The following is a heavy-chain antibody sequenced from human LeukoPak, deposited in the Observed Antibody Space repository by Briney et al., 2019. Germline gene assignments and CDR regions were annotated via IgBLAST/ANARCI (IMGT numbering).Heavy chain of an antibody. D-gene: IGHD3-22*01. CDR3: ASTSLYYYDSSGYSPPFN. Sequence: SETLSLTCTVSGDSMSSYYWSWIRQHPGKGLEWIGYIYYSGSTYYNPSLKSRVTISVDTSKNQFSLKLSSVTAADTAVYYCASTSLYYYDSSGYSPPFNWGQGTLVTVSS. J-gene: IGHJ4*02. V-gene: IGHV4-59*06. CDR1: GDSMSSYY. CDR2: IYYSGST.